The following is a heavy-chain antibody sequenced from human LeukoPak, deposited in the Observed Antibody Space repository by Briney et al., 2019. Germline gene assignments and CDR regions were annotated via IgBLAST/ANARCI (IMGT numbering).Heavy chain of an antibody. Sequence: SETLSLTCTVSGGSISSSSYYWGWIRQPPGKGLEWIGSIYYSGSTYYNPSLKSRVTISVDTSKNQFSLKLSSVTAADTAVYYCARSPFPVSDFGYWGQGTLVTVSS. CDR3: ARSPFPVSDFGY. CDR1: GGSISSSSYY. V-gene: IGHV4-39*07. CDR2: IYYSGST. J-gene: IGHJ4*02.